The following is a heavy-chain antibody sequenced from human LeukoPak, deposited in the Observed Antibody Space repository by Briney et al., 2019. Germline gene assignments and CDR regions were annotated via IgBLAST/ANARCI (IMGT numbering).Heavy chain of an antibody. J-gene: IGHJ6*03. CDR1: GDSLTNDY. CDR3: ARTVRDTTTVRLTPFYYYHMDV. Sequence: PSGTLSLTCAASGDSLTNDYWTWIRQPPGKGREWFAFIHNNGNNKYNPSLETRVPISLDRSKKQFSLKLSSVTAADTAVYYCARTVRDTTTVRLTPFYYYHMDVWGKGTSVIVSS. CDR2: IHNNGNN. D-gene: IGHD4-11*01. V-gene: IGHV4-59*01.